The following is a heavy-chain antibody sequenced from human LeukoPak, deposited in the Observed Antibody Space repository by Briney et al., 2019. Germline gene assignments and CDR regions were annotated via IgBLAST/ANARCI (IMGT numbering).Heavy chain of an antibody. J-gene: IGHJ4*02. Sequence: GGPLRLSCAASGFTFSNYAMSWVRQAPGKGLEWVSAISGSGGSTYYADSVKGRFTISRDNSKNTLYLQMNSLRAEDTAVYYCAKDKGDYFDYWGQGTLVTVSS. CDR2: ISGSGGST. V-gene: IGHV3-23*01. CDR3: AKDKGDYFDY. CDR1: GFTFSNYA.